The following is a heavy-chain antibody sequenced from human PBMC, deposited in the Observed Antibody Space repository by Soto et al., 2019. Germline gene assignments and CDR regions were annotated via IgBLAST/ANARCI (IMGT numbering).Heavy chain of an antibody. V-gene: IGHV3-23*01. J-gene: IGHJ4*02. Sequence: EVQLLESGGGLVQPGGSLRLSCAASEFTFSNYAMTWVRQAPGKGLEWVSTISGGGGSAYYADSVKGRFTISRDNSKNTLYLQMNSLRAEDTALYFCAKDTHYDSSGYYLFDYWGQGTLVTVSS. D-gene: IGHD3-22*01. CDR2: ISGGGGSA. CDR1: EFTFSNYA. CDR3: AKDTHYDSSGYYLFDY.